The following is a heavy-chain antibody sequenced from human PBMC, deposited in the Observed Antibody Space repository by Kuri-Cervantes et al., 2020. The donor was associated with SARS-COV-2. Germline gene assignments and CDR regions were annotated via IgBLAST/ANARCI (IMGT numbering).Heavy chain of an antibody. Sequence: GESLKISCAASGFTFSSYAMHWVRQAPGKGLEWVAAISYDGSNKYYADSVKGRFTISRDNSKNTLYLQMNTLKTEDTAMFYCAGDASYSGSYGSFQHWGQGTLVTVSS. CDR3: AGDASYSGSYGSFQH. D-gene: IGHD1-26*01. V-gene: IGHV3-30*01. J-gene: IGHJ1*01. CDR1: GFTFSSYA. CDR2: ISYDGSNK.